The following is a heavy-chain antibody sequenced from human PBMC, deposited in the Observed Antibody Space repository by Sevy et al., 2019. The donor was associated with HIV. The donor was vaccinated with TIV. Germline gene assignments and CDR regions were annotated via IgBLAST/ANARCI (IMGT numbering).Heavy chain of an antibody. CDR2: ISIDGINK. D-gene: IGHD5-12*01. J-gene: IGHJ1*01. V-gene: IGHV3-30-3*01. CDR3: ALEGRASGVAGYFQN. CDR1: GFTFSSYS. Sequence: GGSLRLSCATSGFTFSSYSMHWVRQAPGKGLEWVATISIDGINKHYADSVKGRFTISRDNFKNSLSLQMNSLRAEDTAVYFCALEGRASGVAGYFQNWGQGTLVTVSS.